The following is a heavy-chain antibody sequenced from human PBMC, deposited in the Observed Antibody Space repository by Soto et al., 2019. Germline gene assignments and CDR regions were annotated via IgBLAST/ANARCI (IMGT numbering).Heavy chain of an antibody. CDR2: IYHSGST. CDR3: ARAVGLGAVAADY. J-gene: IGHJ4*02. D-gene: IGHD6-19*01. CDR1: GGSISSGGYS. Sequence: QLQLQESGSGLVKPSQTLSLTCAVSGGSISSGGYSWGWARQPPGKGLEWIGYIYHSGSTYYTPSLKSRVTIAVARANNQFSLKLSSVTAAATAVYDCARAVGLGAVAADYWGQGTLVTVSS. V-gene: IGHV4-30-2*01.